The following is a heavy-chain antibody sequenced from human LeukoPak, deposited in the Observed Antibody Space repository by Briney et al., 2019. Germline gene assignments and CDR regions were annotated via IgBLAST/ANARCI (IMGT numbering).Heavy chain of an antibody. D-gene: IGHD3-10*01. CDR3: TRVSLIYGSGSYYQSPLAY. J-gene: IGHJ4*02. V-gene: IGHV1-2*04. CDR2: INPNSGVT. CDR1: GYTFTDYY. Sequence: GASVKVSCKASGYTFTDYYIHWVRQAPGQGLEWMGLINPNSGVTNYAQKFQGWVTMTRDTSISTAYMELSRLRSDDTAVYYCTRVSLIYGSGSYYQSPLAYWGQGTLVTVSS.